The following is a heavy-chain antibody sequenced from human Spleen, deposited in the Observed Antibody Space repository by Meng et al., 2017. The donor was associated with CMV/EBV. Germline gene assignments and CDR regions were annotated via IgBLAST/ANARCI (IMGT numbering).Heavy chain of an antibody. J-gene: IGHJ6*02. CDR2: IHYSGST. CDR1: GASISSSSYY. CDR3: ASINYGGKRPYYYAMDV. Sequence: SETLSLTCTVSGASISSSSYYWGWIRQPPGKGLEWIGSIHYSGSTYYNPSLKSRVTISVDTSKNPFSLKLSSVTAADTAVYYCASINYGGKRPYYYAMDVWGQGTTVTVSS. D-gene: IGHD4-23*01. V-gene: IGHV4-39*07.